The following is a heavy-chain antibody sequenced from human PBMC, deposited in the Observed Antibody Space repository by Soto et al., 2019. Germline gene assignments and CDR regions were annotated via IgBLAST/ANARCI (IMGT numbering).Heavy chain of an antibody. Sequence: ESGGGVVQPGRSLRLSCAASGFTSSSYAMHWVRQAPGKGLEWVAVISYDGSNKYYADSVKGRFTISRDNSKNTLYLQMNSLRAEDTAVYYCARDLMITFGGVIVSYYYYGMDVWGQGTTVTVSS. V-gene: IGHV3-30-3*01. J-gene: IGHJ6*02. CDR1: GFTSSSYA. D-gene: IGHD3-16*02. CDR3: ARDLMITFGGVIVSYYYYGMDV. CDR2: ISYDGSNK.